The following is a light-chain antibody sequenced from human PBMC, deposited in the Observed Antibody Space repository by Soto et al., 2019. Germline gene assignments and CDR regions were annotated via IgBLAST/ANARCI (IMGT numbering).Light chain of an antibody. Sequence: QAVVTQPPSVSGAPGQRVTISCTGSSSNIGAGYDVHWYQQLPGTAPKLLIYGNSNRPSGVPDRFSGSNSGTSASLAITGLQAEDEADYYCQSYDSSMSGDVFGTGTKLTVL. CDR3: QSYDSSMSGDV. J-gene: IGLJ1*01. V-gene: IGLV1-40*01. CDR2: GNS. CDR1: SSNIGAGYD.